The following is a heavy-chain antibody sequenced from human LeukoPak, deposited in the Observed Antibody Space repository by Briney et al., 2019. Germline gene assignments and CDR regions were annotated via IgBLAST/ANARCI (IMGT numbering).Heavy chain of an antibody. Sequence: TGGSLRLSCAASGFTFSSYSMSWVRQAPGKGLEWVSAISGSGGSTYYADSVKGRFTISRDNSKNTLYLQMNSLRAEDTAVYYCAKEWAYYYRPWLDYWGQGTLVTVSS. CDR3: AKEWAYYYRPWLDY. CDR1: GFTFSSYS. CDR2: ISGSGGST. J-gene: IGHJ4*02. V-gene: IGHV3-23*01. D-gene: IGHD3-10*01.